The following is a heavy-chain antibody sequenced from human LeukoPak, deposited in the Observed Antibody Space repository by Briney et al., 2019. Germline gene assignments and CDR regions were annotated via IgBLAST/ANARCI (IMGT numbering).Heavy chain of an antibody. CDR2: INPNSGGT. V-gene: IGHV1-2*02. D-gene: IGHD3-22*01. Sequence: ASVKVSSKASGYTFTVYYMHWVRQAPGQGLEWMGWINPNSGGTNYAQKFQGRVTITRDTSTSTVYMGLSSLRSEDTAVYYCARSNPPIYYYDSSGYSHFDYWGQGTLVTVSS. CDR1: GYTFTVYY. J-gene: IGHJ4*02. CDR3: ARSNPPIYYYDSSGYSHFDY.